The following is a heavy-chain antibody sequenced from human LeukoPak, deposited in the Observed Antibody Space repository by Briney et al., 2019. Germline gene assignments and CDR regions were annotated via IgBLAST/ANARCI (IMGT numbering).Heavy chain of an antibody. CDR3: AKDLDSTGSWPPEYFQH. Sequence: GGSLRLSCVASGFTFSSYAMSWVRQAPGKGLEWVSLISTSSRTHYADSMKGRFTISRDNSRNTLYLQINSLRAEDTAVYYCAKDLDSTGSWPPEYFQHWGQGSLVTVSS. J-gene: IGHJ1*01. CDR1: GFTFSSYA. D-gene: IGHD3-22*01. CDR2: ISTSSRT. V-gene: IGHV3-23*01.